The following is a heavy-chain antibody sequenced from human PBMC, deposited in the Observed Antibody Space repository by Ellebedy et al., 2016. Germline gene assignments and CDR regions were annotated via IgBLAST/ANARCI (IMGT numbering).Heavy chain of an antibody. CDR1: GGTFSSYG. CDR3: ANVIVGATGYFYY. J-gene: IGHJ4*02. Sequence: SVKVSXKASGGTFSSYGISWVRQAPGQGLEWMGGIIPIFGTANYAQKFQGRVTITADESTSTAYMELRSLRSEVTAVYYCANVIVGATGYFYYWGQGTLVTVSS. V-gene: IGHV1-69*13. CDR2: IIPIFGTA. D-gene: IGHD1-26*01.